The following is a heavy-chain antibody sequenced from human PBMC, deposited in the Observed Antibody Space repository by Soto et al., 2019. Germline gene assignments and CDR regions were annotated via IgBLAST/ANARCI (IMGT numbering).Heavy chain of an antibody. D-gene: IGHD2-2*01. J-gene: IGHJ4*02. CDR1: GFTFSSYS. Sequence: EVQLVESGGGLVKPGGSLRLSCAASGFTFSSYSMNWVRQAPGKGLEWVSSISSSSSYIYYADSVTGRFTISRDNAKNSLYRQMNSLRAEDTAVYYCARGPYCSSTSCYPTPPDYFDYWGQGTLVTVSS. CDR3: ARGPYCSSTSCYPTPPDYFDY. CDR2: ISSSSSYI. V-gene: IGHV3-21*01.